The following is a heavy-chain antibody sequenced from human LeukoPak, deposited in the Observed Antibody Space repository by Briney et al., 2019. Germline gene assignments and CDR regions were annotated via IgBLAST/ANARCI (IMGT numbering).Heavy chain of an antibody. D-gene: IGHD1-7*01. CDR2: ISSSGSSI. Sequence: GSLRLSCAASGFTFNSYSMNWVRQAPGKGLEWVSYISSSGSSIYYADSEKGRFTISRDNAENSLNLQMNSLRAEDTAVYYCARGDNWNSYYYYYMDVWGKGTTVTVFS. J-gene: IGHJ6*03. V-gene: IGHV3-48*04. CDR1: GFTFNSYS. CDR3: ARGDNWNSYYYYYMDV.